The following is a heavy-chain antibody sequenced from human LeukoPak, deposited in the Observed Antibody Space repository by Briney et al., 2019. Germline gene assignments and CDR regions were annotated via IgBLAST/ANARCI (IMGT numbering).Heavy chain of an antibody. CDR1: GGSISSYY. CDR3: ARDREYYYGSGSSGAFDI. CDR2: IYTSGST. D-gene: IGHD3-10*01. J-gene: IGHJ3*02. Sequence: PSETLSLTCTVSGGSISSYYWSWIRQPAGKGLEWIGRIYTSGSTNYNPSLKSRVTMSVDTSKNQFSLKLSSVTAADTAVYYCARDREYYYGSGSSGAFDIWRQGTMVTVSS. V-gene: IGHV4-4*07.